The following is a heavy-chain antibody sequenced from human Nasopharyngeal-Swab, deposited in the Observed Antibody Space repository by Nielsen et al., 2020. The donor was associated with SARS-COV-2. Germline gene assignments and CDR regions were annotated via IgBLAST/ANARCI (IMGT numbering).Heavy chain of an antibody. J-gene: IGHJ4*02. CDR1: GFSLSTSGVG. CDR2: IYWDDDK. CDR3: AHRSYYYVSFDY. V-gene: IGHV2-5*02. Sequence: SGPTLVKPTQTLTLTCTFSGFSLSTSGVGVGWIRQPPGKALEWLALIYWDDDKRYSPSLKSRLTITKDTSKNQVVLTMTNMDPADTATYYCAHRSYYYVSFDYWGQGTLVTVSS. D-gene: IGHD3-22*01.